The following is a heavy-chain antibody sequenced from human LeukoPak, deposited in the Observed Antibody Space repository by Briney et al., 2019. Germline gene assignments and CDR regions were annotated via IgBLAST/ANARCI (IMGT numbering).Heavy chain of an antibody. Sequence: GGSLRLSCAAPGFKVSSNYMSWVRQAPGKGLEWVSVIYSGGSTYYADSVKGRFTISRDNSKNTLYLQMNSLRAEDTAVYYCAKDQRGAPVFWGQGTLVTVSS. CDR2: IYSGGST. D-gene: IGHD1-26*01. CDR3: AKDQRGAPVF. J-gene: IGHJ4*02. CDR1: GFKVSSNY. V-gene: IGHV3-53*01.